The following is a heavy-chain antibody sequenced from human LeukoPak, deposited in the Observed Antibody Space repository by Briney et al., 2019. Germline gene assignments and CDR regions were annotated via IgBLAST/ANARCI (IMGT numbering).Heavy chain of an antibody. CDR1: GFTFSDYG. J-gene: IGHJ6*02. V-gene: IGHV3-66*01. CDR2: IYTGGST. CDR3: ARDRHYYGMDV. Sequence: GGSLRLSCAASGFTFSDYGMHWVRQAPGKGLEWVSVIYTGGSTYYADSVKGRFTISRDNSKNTLYLQINSLRAEDTAVYYCARDRHYYGMDVWGQGTTVTVS.